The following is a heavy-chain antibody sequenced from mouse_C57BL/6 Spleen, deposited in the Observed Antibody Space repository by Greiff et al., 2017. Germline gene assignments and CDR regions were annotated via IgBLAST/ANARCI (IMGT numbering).Heavy chain of an antibody. Sequence: QVHVKQSVAELARPGASVKMSCKASGYTFTSYTMHWVKQRPGQGLEWIGYINPSSGYTKYNQKFKDKATLTADKSSSTAYMQLSSLTSEDSAVYYCDPSTGSFDYWGQGTTLTVSS. D-gene: IGHD4-1*02. CDR2: INPSSGYT. V-gene: IGHV1-4*01. CDR3: DPSTGSFDY. J-gene: IGHJ2*01. CDR1: GYTFTSYT.